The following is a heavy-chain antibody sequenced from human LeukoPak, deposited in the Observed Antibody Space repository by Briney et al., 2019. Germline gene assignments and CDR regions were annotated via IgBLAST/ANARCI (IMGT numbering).Heavy chain of an antibody. J-gene: IGHJ6*02. Sequence: ASVKVSCKFSGYTLTVLSMHWVRQAPGKGLEWMGGFDPKDGETIYAQKCQGRVTMTEDTSTDTAYMELSSLRSEDTAVYYCATPYSSGWPRGYYYYYGMDVWGQGTTVTVSS. CDR1: GYTLTVLS. CDR2: FDPKDGET. CDR3: ATPYSSGWPRGYYYYYGMDV. V-gene: IGHV1-24*01. D-gene: IGHD6-19*01.